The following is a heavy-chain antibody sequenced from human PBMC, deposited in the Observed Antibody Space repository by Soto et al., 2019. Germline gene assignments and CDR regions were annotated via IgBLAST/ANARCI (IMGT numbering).Heavy chain of an antibody. CDR3: ARDWILWFGARVYYYGMDV. D-gene: IGHD3-10*01. V-gene: IGHV3-48*02. J-gene: IGHJ6*02. CDR1: GFTFSSYS. CDR2: ISSSSSTI. Sequence: EVQLVESGGGLVQPGGSLRLPCAASGFTFSSYSMNWVRQAPGKGLEWVSYISSSSSTIYYADSVKGRFTISRDNAKNSRCLQMNSLRDEDTAVYYCARDWILWFGARVYYYGMDVWGQGTTVTVSS.